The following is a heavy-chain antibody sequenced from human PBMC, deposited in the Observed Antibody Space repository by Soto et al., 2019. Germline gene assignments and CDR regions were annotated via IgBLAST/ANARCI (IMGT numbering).Heavy chain of an antibody. Sequence: ASVKVSCKASGYTFTGYYMHWVRQATGQGLEWMGWINPNSGGTNYAQKFQGWVTMTRDTSISTAYMELSRLRSDDTAVYYCARGRDYYGSRYCFDYWGQGTLVTVSS. CDR3: ARGRDYYGSRYCFDY. CDR1: GYTFTGYY. V-gene: IGHV1-2*04. J-gene: IGHJ4*02. CDR2: INPNSGGT. D-gene: IGHD3-10*01.